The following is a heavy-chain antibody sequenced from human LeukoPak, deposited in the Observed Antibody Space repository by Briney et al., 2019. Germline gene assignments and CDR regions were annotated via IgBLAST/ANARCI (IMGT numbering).Heavy chain of an antibody. D-gene: IGHD3-3*01. CDR3: ARELYDFWTPGY. CDR2: IWYDGSNK. Sequence: PGRSLRLSCAASEFTFSNYALHWVRQAPGKGLEWVAVIWYDGSNKYYADSVKGRFTISRDNSKNTVSLQMNSLRAEDTAVYYCARELYDFWTPGYWGQGTQVTVSS. J-gene: IGHJ4*02. V-gene: IGHV3-33*08. CDR1: EFTFSNYA.